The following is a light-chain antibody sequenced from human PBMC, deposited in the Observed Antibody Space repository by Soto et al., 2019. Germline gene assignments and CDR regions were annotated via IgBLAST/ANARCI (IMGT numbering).Light chain of an antibody. CDR1: SSDVGAYNF. CDR3: CSYAGSNYV. V-gene: IGLV2-11*01. Sequence: QSVPTQPRSGSGSPGQSVTISCNGTSSDVGAYNFVSWIQQHPGKAPRLLISDVNKPPSGVPDRFSGSKSGNTASLTISGLQAEHAAHYYCCSYAGSNYVFGTGTKVTVL. CDR2: DVN. J-gene: IGLJ1*01.